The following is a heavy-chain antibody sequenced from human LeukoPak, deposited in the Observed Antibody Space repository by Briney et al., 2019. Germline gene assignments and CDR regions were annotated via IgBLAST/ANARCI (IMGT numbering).Heavy chain of an antibody. J-gene: IGHJ4*02. CDR1: GGSISSYY. V-gene: IGHV4-4*07. D-gene: IGHD4-17*01. CDR3: ARGSSYGDYETTFDY. CDR2: IYTSGST. Sequence: PSETLSLTCTVSGGSISSYYWSWIRRPPGKGLEWIGRIYTSGSTNYNPSLKGRVTMSVGTSHNQFSLKLSSVTAADTAVYYCARGSSYGDYETTFDYWGRGTLVTVSS.